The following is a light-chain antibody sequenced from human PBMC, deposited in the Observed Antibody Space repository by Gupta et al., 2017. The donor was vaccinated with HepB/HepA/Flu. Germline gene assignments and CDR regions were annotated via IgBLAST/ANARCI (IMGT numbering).Light chain of an antibody. CDR3: ETWDINTHGGV. J-gene: IGLJ2*01. CDR1: SGHSSYI. Sequence: QPVLTQSSSASASLGSSVKLTCTLSSGHSSYIIAWHQQQPGKAPRYLMKLEGSGSYNKGSGVPDRFSGSSSGADRYLTISNLQSEDEADYYCETWDINTHGGVLGGGTKLTVL. CDR2: LEGSGSY. V-gene: IGLV4-60*03.